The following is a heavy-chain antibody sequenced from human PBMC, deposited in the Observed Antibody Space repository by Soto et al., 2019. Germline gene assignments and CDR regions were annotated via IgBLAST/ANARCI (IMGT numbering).Heavy chain of an antibody. CDR3: ARSGTGSIVVVPAAIGGYYYYMDV. Sequence: GGSLRLSCAASGFTFSSYSMSWVRQAPGKGLEWVSAISGSGGSTYYADSVKGRFTISRDNSKNTLYLQMNSLRAEDTAVYYCARSGTGSIVVVPAAIGGYYYYMDVWGKGTTVTVSS. CDR1: GFTFSSYS. CDR2: ISGSGGST. J-gene: IGHJ6*03. V-gene: IGHV3-23*01. D-gene: IGHD2-2*01.